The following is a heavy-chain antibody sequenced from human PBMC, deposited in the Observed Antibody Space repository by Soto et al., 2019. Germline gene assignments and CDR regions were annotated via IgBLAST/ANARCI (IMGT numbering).Heavy chain of an antibody. CDR1: GGSITNYY. J-gene: IGHJ6*02. CDR2: INYDGYS. V-gene: IGHV4-59*12. CDR3: ASHGFGPLHGLMDV. Sequence: QVQLQESGPGLVKPSETLSLTCTVSGGSITNYYCSWFRQPPGKGLEWIGYINYDGYSAYNLSLKXXVXXSMDASKTHFSLMRESVTATGTAVYYCASHGFGPLHGLMDVWGPGTTFIVSS. D-gene: IGHD3-10*01.